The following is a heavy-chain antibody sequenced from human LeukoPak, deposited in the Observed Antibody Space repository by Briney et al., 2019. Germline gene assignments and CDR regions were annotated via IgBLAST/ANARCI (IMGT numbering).Heavy chain of an antibody. D-gene: IGHD3-10*01. V-gene: IGHV3-7*01. CDR1: GFTFSGYW. CDR3: ARDRGFGQADV. J-gene: IGHJ6*04. Sequence: GSLRLSCAASGFTFSGYWMSWLRQAPGKGLEWVANIKQDGGEKNYVDPVKGRFTISRDNAKNSLYLQMNSLRAEDTAVYYCARDRGFGQADVWGKGTTVTVSS. CDR2: IKQDGGEK.